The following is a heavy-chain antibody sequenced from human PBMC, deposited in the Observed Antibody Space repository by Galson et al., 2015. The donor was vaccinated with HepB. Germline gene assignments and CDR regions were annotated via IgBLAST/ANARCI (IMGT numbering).Heavy chain of an antibody. CDR2: IYYSGST. V-gene: IGHV4-39*01. CDR1: GGSIGSNSYY. CDR3: ARLPNLGVDL. J-gene: IGHJ2*01. Sequence: LTCTVSGGSIGSNSYYRGWIRQPPGKGLEWIGSIYYSGSTYYNPSLKSRVTISVDTSKNQFSLKLSSVTAADTAVYYCARLPNLGVDLWGRGTLVTVSS. D-gene: IGHD3-16*01.